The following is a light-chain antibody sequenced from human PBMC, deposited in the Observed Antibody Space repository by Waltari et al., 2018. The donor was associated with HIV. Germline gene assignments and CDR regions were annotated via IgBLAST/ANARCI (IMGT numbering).Light chain of an antibody. Sequence: QSALTQPRSVSGSPGQSVTISCTGTSSDVGGYTFVSWYQHHPGKAPKPGISDVTKRPPGVPDRFSGSTSGNTASLTISGLQAEDEADYYCCSDSGSCTLYVFGTGTEVTVL. CDR2: DVT. CDR1: SSDVGGYTF. J-gene: IGLJ1*01. CDR3: CSDSGSCTLYV. V-gene: IGLV2-11*01.